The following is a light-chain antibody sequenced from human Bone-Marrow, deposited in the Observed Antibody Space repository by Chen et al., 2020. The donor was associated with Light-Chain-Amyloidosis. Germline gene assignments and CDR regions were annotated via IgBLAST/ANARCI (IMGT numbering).Light chain of an antibody. V-gene: IGLV3-21*02. CDR1: NIGSTS. J-gene: IGLJ3*02. CDR3: QVWDRSSDRPV. CDR2: DDS. Sequence: SYVLTQPSSVSVAPGQTATIACGGNNIGSTSVHWYQQTPGQAPLLAVYDDSYRPSGIPERLSGSNSGNTATLTISRVEAGDEADYYGQVWDRSSDRPVFGGGTKLTVL.